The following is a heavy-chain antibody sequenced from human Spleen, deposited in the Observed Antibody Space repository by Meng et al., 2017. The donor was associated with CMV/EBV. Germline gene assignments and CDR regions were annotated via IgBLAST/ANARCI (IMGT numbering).Heavy chain of an antibody. CDR1: GFTFSSYS. CDR3: ARGPGDGYPYYFDY. CDR2: ISSSSSYI. D-gene: IGHD5-24*01. Sequence: EVQLVESGGGLVKPGGSLRLSCAASGFTFSSYSMNWVRQAPGKGLEWVSSISSSSSYIYYADSVKGRFTISRDNAKNSLYLQMNSLRAEDTAVYYCARGPGDGYPYYFDYWGQGTLVTVSS. J-gene: IGHJ4*02. V-gene: IGHV3-21*01.